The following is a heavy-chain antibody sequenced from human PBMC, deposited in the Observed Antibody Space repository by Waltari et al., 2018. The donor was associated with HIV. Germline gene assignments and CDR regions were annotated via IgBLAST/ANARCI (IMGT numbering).Heavy chain of an antibody. CDR2: MNTNSGNP. V-gene: IGHV7-4-1*02. CDR3: ARSPAF. J-gene: IGHJ4*02. Sequence: QVQLVQSGSQLKKPGASVKISCKASGYTFNNYALHWVRQAPGQGLEWMGWMNTNSGNPTYAQGFTGRFVLSLDTSLTTTYLQINTLKPDDSAVYYCARSPAFWGQGTLVIVS. CDR1: GYTFNNYA.